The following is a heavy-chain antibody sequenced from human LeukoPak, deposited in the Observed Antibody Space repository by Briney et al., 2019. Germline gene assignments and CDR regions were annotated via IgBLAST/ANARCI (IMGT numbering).Heavy chain of an antibody. CDR3: ARFSGSYQDY. J-gene: IGHJ4*02. D-gene: IGHD1-26*01. Sequence: SETLSLTCTVSGGSIGSSSYYWGWIRQPPGKGLEWIGSIYYSGSTYYNPSLKSRVTISVDTSKNQFSLKLSSVTAADTAVYYCARFSGSYQDYWGQGTLVTVSS. CDR2: IYYSGST. V-gene: IGHV4-39*01. CDR1: GGSIGSSSYY.